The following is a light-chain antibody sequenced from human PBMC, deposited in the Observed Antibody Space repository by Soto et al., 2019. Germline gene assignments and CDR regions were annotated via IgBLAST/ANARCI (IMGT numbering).Light chain of an antibody. CDR3: SSSTPTTSLVV. V-gene: IGLV2-14*01. Sequence: QSALTQPASVSGSPGQSITISCTGTSSDIGDYNYVSWYQQYPGKVPKLVIYDVSHRPSGVSNRFCGSKSGNTASLTISGLQAEDEADYYCSSSTPTTSLVVFGGGTKLTVL. CDR1: SSDIGDYNY. CDR2: DVS. J-gene: IGLJ3*02.